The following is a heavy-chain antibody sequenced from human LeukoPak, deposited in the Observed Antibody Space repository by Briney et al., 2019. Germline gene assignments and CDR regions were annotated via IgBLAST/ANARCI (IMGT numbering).Heavy chain of an antibody. J-gene: IGHJ3*02. V-gene: IGHV3-30-3*01. CDR3: AREGWPQFSAVAASYVGAFDI. CDR2: ISYDGSNK. D-gene: IGHD6-19*01. Sequence: GRSLRLSCAASGFTFSSYDMHWVRQAPGKGLEWVAVISYDGSNKYYADSVKGRFTISRDNSKNTLYLQMNSLRAEDTAVYYCAREGWPQFSAVAASYVGAFDIWGQGTMVTVSS. CDR1: GFTFSSYD.